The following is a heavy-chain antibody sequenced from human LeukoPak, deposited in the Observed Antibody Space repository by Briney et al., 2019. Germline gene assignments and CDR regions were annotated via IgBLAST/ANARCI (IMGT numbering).Heavy chain of an antibody. Sequence: ASLKLSCKASGYTFTSYYIHWVRQAPGRGREWIGIINPIVGSTSNAQQFQGRVTMTKDTTTSTVCMERSSLRSEDTAVYSCARDEFGGVIVDAFDIWGQGTMVTVSS. CDR1: GYTFTSYY. V-gene: IGHV1-46*01. D-gene: IGHD3-16*01. CDR2: INPIVGST. CDR3: ARDEFGGVIVDAFDI. J-gene: IGHJ3*02.